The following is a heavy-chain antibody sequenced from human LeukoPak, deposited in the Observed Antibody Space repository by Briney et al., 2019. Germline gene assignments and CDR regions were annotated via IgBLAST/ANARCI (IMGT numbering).Heavy chain of an antibody. CDR3: ARHVEMATIGGFDY. CDR1: GGTFSSYA. CDR2: IIPIFGTA. V-gene: IGHV1-69*05. J-gene: IGHJ4*02. Sequence: SVKVSCKASGGTFSSYAISWVRQAPGQGLEWMGGIIPIFGTANYEQKFQGRVTITTDESTSTAYMELSSLRSEDTAVYYCARHVEMATIGGFDYWGQGTLVTVSS. D-gene: IGHD5-24*01.